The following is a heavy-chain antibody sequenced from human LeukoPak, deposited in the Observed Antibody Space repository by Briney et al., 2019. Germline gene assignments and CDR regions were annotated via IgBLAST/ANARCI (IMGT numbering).Heavy chain of an antibody. V-gene: IGHV3-48*01. CDR1: GFTFSSYS. CDR2: ISSSSSTI. CDR3: ARDYFDSSGYIDY. J-gene: IGHJ4*02. D-gene: IGHD3-22*01. Sequence: GGSLRLSCAASGFTFSSYSMNWVRQAPGKGLEWVSYISSSSSTIYYADSVKGRFTISRDNAKNSLYLQMNSLRAEDTAVYYCARDYFDSSGYIDYWGQGTLVTVSS.